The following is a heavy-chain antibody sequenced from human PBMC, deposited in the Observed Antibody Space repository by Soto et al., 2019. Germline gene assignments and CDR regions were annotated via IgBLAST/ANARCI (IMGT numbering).Heavy chain of an antibody. J-gene: IGHJ6*02. CDR3: ARGQVYLYYYGMDV. V-gene: IGHV4-34*01. Sequence: PSETLSLTCAVYGGSFSGYYWSWIRQPPGKGLEWIGEINHSGSTNYNPSLKSRVTISVDTSKNQFSLKLSSVTAADTAVYYCARGQVYLYYYGMDVWGQGTTVTVSS. D-gene: IGHD2-8*01. CDR1: GGSFSGYY. CDR2: INHSGST.